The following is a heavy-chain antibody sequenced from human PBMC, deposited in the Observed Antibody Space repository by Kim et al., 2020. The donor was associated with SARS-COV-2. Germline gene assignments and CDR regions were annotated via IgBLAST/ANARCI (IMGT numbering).Heavy chain of an antibody. Sequence: GGSLRLSCAASGFTFSNAWMSWVRQAPGKGLEWVGRIKSKTDGGTTDYAAPVKGRFTISRDDSKNTLYLQMNSLKTEDTAVYYCTTASCGGDCYYDYWGQGTLVTVSS. CDR2: IKSKTDGGTT. CDR3: TTASCGGDCYYDY. V-gene: IGHV3-15*01. CDR1: GFTFSNAW. D-gene: IGHD2-21*02. J-gene: IGHJ4*02.